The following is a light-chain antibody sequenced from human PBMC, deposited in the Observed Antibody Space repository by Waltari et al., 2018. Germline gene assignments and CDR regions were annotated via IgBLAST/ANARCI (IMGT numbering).Light chain of an antibody. V-gene: IGLV2-23*01. CDR1: SSDVGSYNL. CDR3: CSYAGGSTYV. CDR2: EGS. J-gene: IGLJ1*01. Sequence: QSALTQPASVSGSPGQSITISCPGTSSDVGSYNLVSWYQQHPGKAPKLMMYEGSKRPSGVSNRFSGSKSGNTASLTISALQSEDEADYYGCSYAGGSTYVFGTGTKVTVL.